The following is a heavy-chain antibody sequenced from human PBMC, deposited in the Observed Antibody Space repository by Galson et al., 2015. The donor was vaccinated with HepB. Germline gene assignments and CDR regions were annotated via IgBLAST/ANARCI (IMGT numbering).Heavy chain of an antibody. Sequence: SLRLSCAASGFTFSSYAMNWVRQAPGKGLEWVSAISGSGAGTYYADSVKGRFIISRDISKNTLYLQMNSLRAEDTAIYYCAKALLYCSGGSCYSGDAFDIWGQGTMVTVSS. D-gene: IGHD2-15*01. CDR3: AKALLYCSGGSCYSGDAFDI. V-gene: IGHV3-23*01. J-gene: IGHJ3*02. CDR1: GFTFSSYA. CDR2: ISGSGAGT.